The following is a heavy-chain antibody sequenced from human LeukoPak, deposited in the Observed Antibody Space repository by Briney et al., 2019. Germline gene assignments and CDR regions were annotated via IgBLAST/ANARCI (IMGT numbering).Heavy chain of an antibody. J-gene: IGHJ1*01. Sequence: SETLSLTCTVSGGSISSSSYYWGWIRQPPGKGLEWIGSIYYSGSTYYNPSLKSRVTISVDTSKNQFSLKLSSVTAADTAVYYCARGAGSSGYYYSAEYFQHWGQGTLVTVSS. CDR3: ARGAGSSGYYYSAEYFQH. CDR1: GGSISSSSYY. CDR2: IYYSGST. V-gene: IGHV4-39*07. D-gene: IGHD3-22*01.